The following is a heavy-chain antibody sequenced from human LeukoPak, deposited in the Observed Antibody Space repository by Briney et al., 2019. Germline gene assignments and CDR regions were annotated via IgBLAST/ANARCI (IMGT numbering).Heavy chain of an antibody. CDR1: GFTFRDHA. Sequence: GGSLRLSCSTSGFTFRDHALSWFRQAPGKGLEWVGLIKPKAHGETVQTAASVSGRFTISRDDANSIAYLQMNNLKTEDSAVYYCGRDYSIVKTTVFLDYWGQGALVTVSS. D-gene: IGHD1-7*01. CDR3: GRDYSIVKTTVFLDY. CDR2: IKPKAHGETV. J-gene: IGHJ4*02. V-gene: IGHV3-49*03.